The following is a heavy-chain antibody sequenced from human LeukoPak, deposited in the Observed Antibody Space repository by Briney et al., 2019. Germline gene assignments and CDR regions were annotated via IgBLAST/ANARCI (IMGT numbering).Heavy chain of an antibody. CDR3: ARVLGGYYDSSSPSVVIDY. CDR2: IDPNSPGT. CDR1: GYTFTAYY. V-gene: IGHV1-2*02. J-gene: IGHJ4*02. D-gene: IGHD3-22*01. Sequence: ASVKVSCKASGYTFTAYYVHWVRQAPGQGLEWMGWIDPNSPGTNYAQKFQGRVTMTRDMSISTAYMELSRLRSDDTAVYYCARVLGGYYDSSSPSVVIDYWGQGTLVTVSS.